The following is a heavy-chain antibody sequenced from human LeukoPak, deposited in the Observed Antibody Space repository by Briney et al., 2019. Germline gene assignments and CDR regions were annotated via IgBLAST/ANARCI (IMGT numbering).Heavy chain of an antibody. CDR1: GGSFSGYY. V-gene: IGHV4-34*01. J-gene: IGHJ6*02. CDR3: ARGRCSGWNKSYYYYGMDV. D-gene: IGHD6-19*01. Sequence: SETLSLTCAVYGGSFSGYYWSWIRQPPGKGLEWIGEINHSGSTNYNPSLKSRVTISVDTSKNQFSLKLSSVTAADTAVYYCARGRCSGWNKSYYYYGMDVWGQGTTVTVSS. CDR2: INHSGST.